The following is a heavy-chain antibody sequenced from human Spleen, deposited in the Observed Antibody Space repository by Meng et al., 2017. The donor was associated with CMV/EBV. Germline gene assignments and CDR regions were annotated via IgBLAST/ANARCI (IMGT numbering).Heavy chain of an antibody. CDR2: IYPGDSDT. Sequence: GESLKISCKGSGYSFSNYWIGWARQMPGKGLEWMGIIYPGDSDTRYSPSFQGQVTISADKSISTAYLQWSSLKASDTAMYYCARSEHSSTSRSNCMDVWGQGTTVTVSS. J-gene: IGHJ6*02. CDR1: GYSFSNYW. V-gene: IGHV5-51*01. D-gene: IGHD2-2*01. CDR3: ARSEHSSTSRSNCMDV.